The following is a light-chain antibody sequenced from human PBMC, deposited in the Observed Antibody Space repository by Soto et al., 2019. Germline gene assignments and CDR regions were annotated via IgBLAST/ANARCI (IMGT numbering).Light chain of an antibody. CDR1: FSDIGRYEF. J-gene: IGLJ1*01. Sequence: QSVLTQPASVSGSPGQSITISCAGTFSDIGRYEFVSWYQQHPGKAPKVLIHVVSKRPSGVSNRFSGSKSGNTASLTISGLQAEDERDYYCCSFTSINSYVSGTGPKVTVL. V-gene: IGLV2-23*02. CDR2: VVS. CDR3: CSFTSINSYV.